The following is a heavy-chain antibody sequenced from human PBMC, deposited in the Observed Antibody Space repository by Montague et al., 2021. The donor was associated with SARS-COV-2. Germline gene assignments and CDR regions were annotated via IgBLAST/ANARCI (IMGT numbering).Heavy chain of an antibody. CDR1: GASISLNSHS. J-gene: IGHJ5*02. CDR3: ARLPTGYPNWFDT. D-gene: IGHD3-9*01. Sequence: SETLSLTCTVSGASISLNSHSWGWLRQPPGRGLEWITTVHNTGNSYHNSSLQRRVTISRDTSQRQVSLRLNSMTNSDTAVYYCARLPTGYPNWFDTWGQGILVTVSS. V-gene: IGHV4-39*01. CDR2: VHNTGNS.